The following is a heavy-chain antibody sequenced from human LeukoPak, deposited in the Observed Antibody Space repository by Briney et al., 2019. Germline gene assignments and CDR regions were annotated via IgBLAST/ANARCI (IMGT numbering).Heavy chain of an antibody. CDR3: ATAIPDYDFWSGCV. CDR1: GYTITELS. D-gene: IGHD3-3*01. CDR2: FDPEDGET. J-gene: IGHJ4*02. V-gene: IGHV1-24*01. Sequence: GASVKVSCKVSGYTITELSMHWVRRAPGKGLEWMGGFDPEDGETIYAQKFQGRVTMTEDTSTDTAYMELSSLRSEDTAVYYCATAIPDYDFWSGCVWGQGTLVTVSS.